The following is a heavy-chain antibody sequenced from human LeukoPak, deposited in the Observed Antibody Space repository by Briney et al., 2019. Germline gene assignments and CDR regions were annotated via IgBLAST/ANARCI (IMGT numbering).Heavy chain of an antibody. J-gene: IGHJ4*02. CDR1: GGSISSSNW. Sequence: SETLSLTCAVSGGSISSSNWWSWIRQPPGKGLEWIGEIYHSGSTNYNPSLKSRVTISVDKSKTQFSLKLSSVTAADTAVYYCARAGPYYYDSSGYLLDYWGQGTLVTVSS. CDR3: ARAGPYYYDSSGYLLDY. V-gene: IGHV4-4*02. D-gene: IGHD3-22*01. CDR2: IYHSGST.